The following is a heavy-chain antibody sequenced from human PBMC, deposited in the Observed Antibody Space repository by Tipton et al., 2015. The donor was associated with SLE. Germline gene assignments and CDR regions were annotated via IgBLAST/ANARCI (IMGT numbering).Heavy chain of an antibody. CDR2: IRSNAYGGTT. V-gene: IGHV3-49*04. J-gene: IGHJ4*02. D-gene: IGHD3-10*01. CDR1: RFMFGSYA. Sequence: SLRLSCKGSRFMFGSYALSWVRQAPGKGLEWVGFIRSNAYGGTTDFAASVKGRFSIPRDDSKSIAYLQMNSLRSGDTAVYYCTANYYDSGTLFDYWGQGTLVAVSS. CDR3: TANYYDSGTLFDY.